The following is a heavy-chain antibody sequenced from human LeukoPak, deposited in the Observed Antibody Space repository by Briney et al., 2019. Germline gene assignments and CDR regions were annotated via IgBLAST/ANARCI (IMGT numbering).Heavy chain of an antibody. D-gene: IGHD3-3*01. Sequence: ASVKVSCKASGYTFTSYGISWVRQAPGQGLEWMGWISAYNGNTNYAQKLQGRVTMTTDTSTSTAYMELRSLRSDDTAVYYCARGLRFLEWPAEYFQHWGQGTLVTVSS. J-gene: IGHJ1*01. CDR1: GYTFTSYG. V-gene: IGHV1-18*01. CDR3: ARGLRFLEWPAEYFQH. CDR2: ISAYNGNT.